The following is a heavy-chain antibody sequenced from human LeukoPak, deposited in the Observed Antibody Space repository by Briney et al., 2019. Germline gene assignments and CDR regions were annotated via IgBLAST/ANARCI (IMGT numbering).Heavy chain of an antibody. V-gene: IGHV4-39*01. J-gene: IGHJ5*02. Sequence: NPSETLSLTCTVSGGSISSISYYWGWIRQPPGKGLEWIGSIYYSGSTYYNPSLKSRVTISVDTSENQFSLKLSSVTAADTAVYYCARKVGVAVAGKRWFDPWGQGTLVTVSS. CDR1: GGSISSISYY. CDR3: ARKVGVAVAGKRWFDP. D-gene: IGHD6-19*01. CDR2: IYYSGST.